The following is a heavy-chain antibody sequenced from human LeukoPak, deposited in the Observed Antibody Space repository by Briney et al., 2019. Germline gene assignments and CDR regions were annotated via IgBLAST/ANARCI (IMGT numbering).Heavy chain of an antibody. Sequence: PGGSLRLSCAASGFTFDDYAMHWVRQAPGKGLEWVSGISWNSGSIGYADSVKGRFTISRDNSKNTLYLQMNSLRAEDTAVYYCAEVAMAEYYFDYWGQGTLVTVSS. D-gene: IGHD2-2*01. CDR1: GFTFDDYA. CDR2: ISWNSGSI. CDR3: AEVAMAEYYFDY. J-gene: IGHJ4*02. V-gene: IGHV3-9*01.